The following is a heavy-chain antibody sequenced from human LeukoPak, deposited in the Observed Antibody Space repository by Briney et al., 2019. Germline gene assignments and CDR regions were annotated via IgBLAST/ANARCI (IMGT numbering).Heavy chain of an antibody. J-gene: IGHJ4*02. CDR1: GFTVSDNY. V-gene: IGHV3-66*02. CDR3: AGSRSSGGFDY. D-gene: IGHD6-6*01. Sequence: GRSLRLSCAASGFTVSDNYMSWVRQAPGKGLEWVSIIYSGGSTYYADSVKGRFTISRDNSKNTLYLQMNSLRVEDTAVYYCAGSRSSGGFDYWGQGTLVTVSS. CDR2: IYSGGST.